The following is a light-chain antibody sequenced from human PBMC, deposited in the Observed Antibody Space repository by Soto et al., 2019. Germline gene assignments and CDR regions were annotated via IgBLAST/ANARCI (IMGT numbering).Light chain of an antibody. CDR3: QQYYSYPIT. V-gene: IGKV1-16*01. Sequence: DVQMTQSPSSLSASVGDTITITCQATQDISNYLNWYQQKPGKAPKLLIYAASTLQSGVPSRFSGSGSGTDFTLTISCLQSEDFATYYCQQYYSYPITFGQGTRLEIK. CDR1: QDISNY. J-gene: IGKJ5*01. CDR2: AAS.